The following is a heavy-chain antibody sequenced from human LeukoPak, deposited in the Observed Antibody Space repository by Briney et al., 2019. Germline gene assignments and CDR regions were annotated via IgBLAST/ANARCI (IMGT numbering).Heavy chain of an antibody. J-gene: IGHJ6*02. CDR2: IYPGDSDT. CDR3: ARHFWFGELVDYYYGMDV. Sequence: GESLKISCKGSGYSFTSYWIGWVRQMPGKGLERMGIIYPGDSDTRYSPSFQGQVTISADKSISTAYLQWSSLKASDTAMYYCARHFWFGELVDYYYGMDVWGQGTTVTVPS. V-gene: IGHV5-51*01. D-gene: IGHD3-10*01. CDR1: GYSFTSYW.